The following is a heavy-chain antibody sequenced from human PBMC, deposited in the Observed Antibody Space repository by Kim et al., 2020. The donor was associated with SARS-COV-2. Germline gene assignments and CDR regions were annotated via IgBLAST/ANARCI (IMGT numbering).Heavy chain of an antibody. V-gene: IGHV4-34*01. J-gene: IGHJ5*02. CDR3: AKPGLSRYNWFDP. D-gene: IGHD6-25*01. Sequence: SETLSLTCAVYGGSFSDYYWTWIRQPPGKGLEWIGEINHSGSTNYNPSLKSRVTISVDTSKNQFSLKLRSVTAADTAVYYCAKPGLSRYNWFDPWGQGTL. CDR2: INHSGST. CDR1: GGSFSDYY.